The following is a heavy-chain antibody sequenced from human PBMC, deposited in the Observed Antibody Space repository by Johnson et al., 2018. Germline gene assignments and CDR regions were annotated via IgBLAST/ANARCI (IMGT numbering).Heavy chain of an antibody. J-gene: IGHJ6*02. CDR2: IWYDGNNK. V-gene: IGHV3-33*06. CDR1: GFTFSNSG. CDR3: AKDFTGYYGMDV. Sequence: QVQLQESGGGVVQPGRSLRLSCAASGFTFSNSGMHWVRQAPGKGLEWVAVIWYDGNNKYYPDSVKGRFTISRDNSKATLYLQMNSLRPEDTAVYYCAKDFTGYYGMDVWGQGITVTVSS.